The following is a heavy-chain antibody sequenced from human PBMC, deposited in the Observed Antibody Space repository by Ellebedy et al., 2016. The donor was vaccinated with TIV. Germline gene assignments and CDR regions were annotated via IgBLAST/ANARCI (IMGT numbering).Heavy chain of an antibody. CDR3: ARHRRYNYGYFAVPREYYFDF. CDR2: ISYSGNT. J-gene: IGHJ4*02. Sequence: MPSETLSLTCTVSGGSISDNYWSWIRQPPGKGLEWIGYISYSGNTNYSPSLKSRVNILVNTSKNQISLKLRYVTAGDTAVYYCARHRRYNYGYFAVPREYYFDFWGQGTLVTVSS. V-gene: IGHV4-59*08. D-gene: IGHD5-18*01. CDR1: GGSISDNY.